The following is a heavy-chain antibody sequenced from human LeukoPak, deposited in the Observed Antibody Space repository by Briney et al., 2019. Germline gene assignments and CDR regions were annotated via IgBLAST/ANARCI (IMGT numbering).Heavy chain of an antibody. V-gene: IGHV3-23*01. D-gene: IGHD3-3*01. CDR1: GFTFSSYA. J-gene: IGHJ4*02. CDR2: ISGSGGST. Sequence: RAGGSLRLSCAASGFTFSSYAMSWVRQAPGKGLEWVSAISGSGGSTYYADSVKGRFTISRDNSKNTLYLQMNSLRAEDTAVYYCAKRGRWPNDFWSGYYTEGWDWGQGTLVTVSS. CDR3: AKRGRWPNDFWSGYYTEGWD.